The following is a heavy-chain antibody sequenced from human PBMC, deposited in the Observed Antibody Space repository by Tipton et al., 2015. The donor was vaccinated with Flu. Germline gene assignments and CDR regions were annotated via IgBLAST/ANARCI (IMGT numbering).Heavy chain of an antibody. CDR2: INQNGVEK. V-gene: IGHV3-7*01. J-gene: IGHJ6*02. D-gene: IGHD1-1*01. CDR3: ARGNGLNDGRRGTGLDV. CDR1: GFSFRDDW. Sequence: QLVQSGGDLVQPGGSLRLSCSASGFSFRDDWMSWVRQAPGKGLEWVANINQNGVEKYSVDSVKGRFTISRDNAKNSLYLQMNSLRVEDTAVYYCARGNGLNDGRRGTGLDVWGQGTTVTVSS.